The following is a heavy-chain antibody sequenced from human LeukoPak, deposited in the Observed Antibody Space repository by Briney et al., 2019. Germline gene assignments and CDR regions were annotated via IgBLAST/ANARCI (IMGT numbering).Heavy chain of an antibody. CDR2: ISGSGGST. CDR3: ANLDYGDYSSDY. D-gene: IGHD4-17*01. J-gene: IGHJ4*02. CDR1: GFTFSIYA. V-gene: IGHV3-23*01. Sequence: PGGSLRLSCAASGFTFSIYAISWVRQAPGKGLEWVSAISGSGGSTYYADSVKGRFTISRDNSKNTLYLQMNSLRAEDTAVYYCANLDYGDYSSDYWGQGTLVTVSS.